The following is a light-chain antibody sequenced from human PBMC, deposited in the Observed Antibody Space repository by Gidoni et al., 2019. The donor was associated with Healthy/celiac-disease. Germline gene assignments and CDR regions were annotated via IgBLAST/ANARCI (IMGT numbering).Light chain of an antibody. Sequence: SYELTQPPSVPVSPGQTARITCSGDALPKQYAYWYQQKPGQAPVLVIYEDSERPSGIPERFSGSSSGTTVTLTISGVQAEDEADYYCQSADSSGTYPVVFGGGTKLTVL. CDR3: QSADSSGTYPVV. CDR1: ALPKQY. J-gene: IGLJ2*01. V-gene: IGLV3-25*03. CDR2: EDS.